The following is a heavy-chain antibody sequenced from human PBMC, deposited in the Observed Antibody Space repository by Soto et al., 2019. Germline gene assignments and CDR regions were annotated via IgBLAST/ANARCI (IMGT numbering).Heavy chain of an antibody. V-gene: IGHV4-59*08. CDR1: GGSISSYY. CDR3: ARHNYGSGSTYFDY. J-gene: IGHJ4*02. D-gene: IGHD3-10*01. Sequence: PSETLXLTCTVSGGSISSYYWSWIRQPPGKGLEWIGYIYYSGSTNYNPSLKSRVTISVDTSKNQFSLKLNSMTAADTAVYYCARHNYGSGSTYFDYWGQGTLVTVPS. CDR2: IYYSGST.